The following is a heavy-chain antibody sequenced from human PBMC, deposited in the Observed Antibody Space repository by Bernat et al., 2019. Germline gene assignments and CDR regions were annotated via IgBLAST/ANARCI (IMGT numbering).Heavy chain of an antibody. D-gene: IGHD2-2*01. CDR3: ARDTDIVGVY. Sequence: QVQLGQAGAGVKKPGSSVKVSCKASGGTFSSYAISWVRQAPGQGLEWMGGIIPIFGTANYAQKFQGRVTMTADESTSTASMELCRLRSENTAVYYCARDTDIVGVYWGQGPLVTVSS. CDR2: IIPIFGTA. V-gene: IGHV1-69*01. CDR1: GGTFSSYA. J-gene: IGHJ4*02.